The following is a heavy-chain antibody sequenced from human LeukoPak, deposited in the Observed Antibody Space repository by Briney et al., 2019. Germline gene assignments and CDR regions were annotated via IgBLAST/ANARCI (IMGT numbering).Heavy chain of an antibody. D-gene: IGHD2-15*01. J-gene: IGHJ4*02. CDR2: N. CDR1: GLTFSSHE. Sequence: GGSLRLSCAASGLTFSSHEMNWVRQAPGRGLEWVANNADSFRGRFTISRDNTKNSLNLQMNNLRAEDTGLYYCARDQPSVGWGFDSWGRGTLVIVSS. CDR3: ARDQPSVGWGFDS. V-gene: IGHV3-48*03.